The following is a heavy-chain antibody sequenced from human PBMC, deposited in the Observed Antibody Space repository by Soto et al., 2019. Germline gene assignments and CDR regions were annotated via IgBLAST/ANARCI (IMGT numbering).Heavy chain of an antibody. V-gene: IGHV3-23*01. D-gene: IGHD2-15*01. CDR2: VSIGGST. CDR1: GFTFSSYA. J-gene: IGHJ4*02. CDR3: ATRRGAGRHFDY. Sequence: DVQLLESGGGLVQPAGSLRLSCAASGFTFSSYAMGWVRQGPGKGLEWVAVVSIGGSTHYADSVRGRFTISRDNSKNTLSLQMTTLPAEDTAVSFCATRRGAGRHFDYWGQGALVTVSS.